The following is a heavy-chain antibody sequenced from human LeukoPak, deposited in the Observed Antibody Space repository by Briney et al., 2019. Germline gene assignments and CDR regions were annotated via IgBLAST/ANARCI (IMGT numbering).Heavy chain of an antibody. V-gene: IGHV3-20*04. CDR3: ASYYDSSGYGAFDI. D-gene: IGHD3-22*01. CDR1: GFTFDDYG. CDR2: INWSGGST. Sequence: GGSLRLSCAASGFTFDDYGMSWVRQAPGKGLERVSGINWSGGSTGYADSVKGRFTISRDNAKNSLYLQMNSLRAEDTALYYCASYYDSSGYGAFDIWGQGTMVTVSS. J-gene: IGHJ3*02.